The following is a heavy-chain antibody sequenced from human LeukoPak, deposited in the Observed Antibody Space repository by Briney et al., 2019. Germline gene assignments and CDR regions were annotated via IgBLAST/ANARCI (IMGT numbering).Heavy chain of an antibody. CDR3: ARGSGWYYYYVDV. Sequence: GASVKVSCXASGYTFTGYYMHWVRQAPGQGLEWMGRINPNSGGTNYAQKFQGRVTMTRDTSISTAYMELSRLRSDDTAVYYCARGSGWYYYYVDVWGKGTTVTVSS. V-gene: IGHV1-2*06. J-gene: IGHJ6*03. CDR1: GYTFTGYY. D-gene: IGHD6-19*01. CDR2: INPNSGGT.